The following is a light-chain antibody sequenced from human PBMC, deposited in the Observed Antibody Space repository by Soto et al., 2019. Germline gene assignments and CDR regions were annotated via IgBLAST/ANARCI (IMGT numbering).Light chain of an antibody. Sequence: DIQMTQSPSTRSESVGEKATIICRASQSISSWLAWYRQKQGKAPKLLILKGSSLESGVPSRFSGSGSGTEFTLTISSLQPDDFATYYCQQYNTYPWTFGQGTKVEIK. J-gene: IGKJ1*01. CDR3: QQYNTYPWT. CDR2: KGS. CDR1: QSISSW. V-gene: IGKV1-5*03.